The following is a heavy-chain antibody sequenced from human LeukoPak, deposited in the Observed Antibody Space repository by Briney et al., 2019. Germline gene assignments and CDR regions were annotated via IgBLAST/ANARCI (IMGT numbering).Heavy chain of an antibody. CDR3: ARHRRVAVAGTKLLGWFDP. Sequence: SETLSLTCTVSGGTISTYYWSWIRQPPGKGLEWIGYIYYSGNTNYNPSLKSRVTISVDTSKSQFSLNLSSVTAADTAVYYCARHRRVAVAGTKLLGWFDPWGQGTLVTVSS. J-gene: IGHJ5*02. D-gene: IGHD6-19*01. V-gene: IGHV4-59*08. CDR1: GGTISTYY. CDR2: IYYSGNT.